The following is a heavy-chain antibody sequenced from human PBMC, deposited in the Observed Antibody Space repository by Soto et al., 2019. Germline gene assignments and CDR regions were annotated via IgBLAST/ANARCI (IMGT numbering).Heavy chain of an antibody. J-gene: IGHJ5*02. CDR2: IYYSGST. CDR3: ARPYSNFQFDP. CDR1: CGSISSYY. Sequence: PSETLSLTCTVSCGSISSYYWSWIRQPPGKGLEWIGYIYYSGSTNYNPSLKSRVTISVDTSKNQFSLKLSSVTAADTAVYYCARPYSNFQFDPWGQGTLVTVSS. V-gene: IGHV4-59*01. D-gene: IGHD4-4*01.